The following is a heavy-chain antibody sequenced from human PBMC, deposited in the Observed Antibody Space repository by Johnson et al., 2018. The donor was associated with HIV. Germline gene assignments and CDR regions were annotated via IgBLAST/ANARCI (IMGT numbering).Heavy chain of an antibody. D-gene: IGHD3-16*02. CDR1: GFTFSSYA. V-gene: IGHV3-30-3*01. J-gene: IGHJ3*02. CDR2: ISYDGSNK. CDR3: TTAIVIDAFDI. Sequence: QVQLVESGGGVVQAGRSLRLSCAASGFTFSSYAMHWVRQAPGKGLEWVAVISYDGSNKYYADSVKGRFTISRDDSKNTLYLQMNSLTTEDTAVYYCTTAIVIDAFDIWGQGTMVTVSS.